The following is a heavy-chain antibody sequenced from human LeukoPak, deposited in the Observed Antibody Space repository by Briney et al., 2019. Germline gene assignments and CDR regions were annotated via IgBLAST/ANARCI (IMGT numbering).Heavy chain of an antibody. Sequence: GASVKVSCKASGYTFTNYYIHWVRQAPGQGLEWMGIINPSGGTTCYAQRFQGGVTMTRDMSTRTVYMELNSLRSEDTAVYYCARLSSGTRDAFDIWGQGTMVTVSS. CDR3: ARLSSGTRDAFDI. V-gene: IGHV1-46*01. D-gene: IGHD3-10*01. CDR1: GYTFTNYY. CDR2: INPSGGTT. J-gene: IGHJ3*02.